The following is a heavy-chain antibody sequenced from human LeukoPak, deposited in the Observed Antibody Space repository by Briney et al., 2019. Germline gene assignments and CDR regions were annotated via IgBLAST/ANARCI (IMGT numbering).Heavy chain of an antibody. D-gene: IGHD3-9*01. Sequence: PSETLSLTCAVYGGSFSGYYWSWIRQPPGKGLEWIGEINHSGSTNYNPSLKSRVTISVDTSKNQFSLKLSPVTAADTAVYYCARAPLRYFDWSFDYWGQGTLVTVSS. V-gene: IGHV4-34*01. CDR3: ARAPLRYFDWSFDY. CDR1: GGSFSGYY. J-gene: IGHJ4*02. CDR2: INHSGST.